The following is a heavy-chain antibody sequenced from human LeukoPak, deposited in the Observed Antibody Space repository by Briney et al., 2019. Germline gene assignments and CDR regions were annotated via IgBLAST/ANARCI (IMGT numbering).Heavy chain of an antibody. CDR3: ARMYSGTYGGIDF. V-gene: IGHV4-4*07. CDR1: GGSISSCY. Sequence: SETLSLTCTVSGGSISSCYWSWIRQPAGKGLEWIGRVYSSGNTNYNPSLKSRVTMSVDTSRNQFSLRLTSVTAADTAVYYCARMYSGTYGGIDFWGQGTLVTVSS. J-gene: IGHJ4*02. D-gene: IGHD1-26*01. CDR2: VYSSGNT.